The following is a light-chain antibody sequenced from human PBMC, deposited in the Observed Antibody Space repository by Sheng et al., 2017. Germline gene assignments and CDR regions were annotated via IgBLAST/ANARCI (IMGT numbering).Light chain of an antibody. Sequence: EIVMTQSPGTLSVSPGERATLSCRASQSVSSSYLAWYQQKPGQAPRLLIYDASTRATDIPARFSGSGSGTQFTLTISSLQSEDFAVYYCQQYNDWPPWTFGQGTKVEI. V-gene: IGKV3-15*01. CDR2: DAS. J-gene: IGKJ1*01. CDR1: QSVSSSY. CDR3: QQYNDWPPWT.